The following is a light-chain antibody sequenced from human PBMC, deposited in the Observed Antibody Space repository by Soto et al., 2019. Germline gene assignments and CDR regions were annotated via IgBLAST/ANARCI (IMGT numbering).Light chain of an antibody. Sequence: QSALTQPASVSGSPGQSITISCIGTSSDGGSYNLVSWYQQHPGKDPKVLIYEVSERPSGVSNRFSGSKSGNTASLTISGLQAEDEAEYYCCSYAGSRTHVLFGGGTKVTVL. CDR3: CSYAGSRTHVL. V-gene: IGLV2-23*02. CDR2: EVS. J-gene: IGLJ2*01. CDR1: SSDGGSYNL.